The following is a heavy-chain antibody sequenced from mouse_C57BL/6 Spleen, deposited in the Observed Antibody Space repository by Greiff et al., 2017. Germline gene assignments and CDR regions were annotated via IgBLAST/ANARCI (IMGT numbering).Heavy chain of an antibody. CDR2: FHPYNDDT. V-gene: IGHV1-47*01. Sequence: QVQLQQSGAELVKPGASVKMSCKASGYTFTTYPIEWMKQNPGKSLEWIGNFHPYNDDTKYNEKFKGKATLTVEKSSSTVYLELSRLTSDDSAVYYCARRSYDYDEGPYFDVWGTGTTVTVSS. J-gene: IGHJ1*03. CDR3: ARRSYDYDEGPYFDV. D-gene: IGHD2-4*01. CDR1: GYTFTTYP.